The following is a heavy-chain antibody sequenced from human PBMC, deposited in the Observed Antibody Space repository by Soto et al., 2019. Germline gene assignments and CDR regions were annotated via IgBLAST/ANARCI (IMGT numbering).Heavy chain of an antibody. CDR1: GGSISSSNW. D-gene: IGHD3-10*01. CDR3: ARDNYGSGSYYYGMDV. Sequence: QVQLQESGPGLVKPSGTLSLTCAVSGGSISSSNWWSWVRQPPGKGLEWIGEIYHSGSTNYNPSLKSRVTISVDKSKNQFSLKLGAVTAADTAVYYCARDNYGSGSYYYGMDVWGQGTTVTVSS. CDR2: IYHSGST. V-gene: IGHV4-4*02. J-gene: IGHJ6*02.